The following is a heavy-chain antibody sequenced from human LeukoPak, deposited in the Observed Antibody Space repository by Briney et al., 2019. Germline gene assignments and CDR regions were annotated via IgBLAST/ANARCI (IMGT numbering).Heavy chain of an antibody. CDR1: GFTFSSYG. V-gene: IGHV3-30*05. CDR2: ISYDGSNK. Sequence: GGSLRLSCAASGFTFSSYGMHWVRQAPGKGLEWVAVISYDGSNKYYADSVKGRFTISRDNSKNTLYLQMNSLRAEDTAVYYCAREESYYAFDIWGQGTMVTVSS. CDR3: AREESYYAFDI. J-gene: IGHJ3*02. D-gene: IGHD1-26*01.